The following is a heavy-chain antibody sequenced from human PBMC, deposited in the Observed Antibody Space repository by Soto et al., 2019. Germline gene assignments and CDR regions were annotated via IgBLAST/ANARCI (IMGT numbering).Heavy chain of an antibody. CDR3: ARVGCSGGTCYNWFDP. D-gene: IGHD2-15*01. CDR1: GFIFSNYG. V-gene: IGHV3-33*01. CDR2: IWSDGSDE. Sequence: GGSLRLSCAASGFIFSNYGMHWVRQPPGKGLEWVAVIWSDGSDERYADSVAGRFSISRDNSKNTLYLQMNSLRVEDTALYYCARVGCSGGTCYNWFDPWGQGTLVTVSS. J-gene: IGHJ5*02.